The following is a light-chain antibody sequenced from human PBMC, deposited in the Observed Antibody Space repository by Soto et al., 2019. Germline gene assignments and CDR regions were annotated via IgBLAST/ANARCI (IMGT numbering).Light chain of an antibody. J-gene: IGLJ3*02. Sequence: QSALTQPPSVSGAPGQRVTIDCTGTRNNIGAGYDVHWYRQVPGTAPKLLIYGNGNRPSGVPDRFSGSKSGTSASLAINGLQAEDEAHYYCQSYDNSLSGSWVFGGGTKLTVL. CDR1: RNNIGAGYD. V-gene: IGLV1-40*01. CDR2: GNG. CDR3: QSYDNSLSGSWV.